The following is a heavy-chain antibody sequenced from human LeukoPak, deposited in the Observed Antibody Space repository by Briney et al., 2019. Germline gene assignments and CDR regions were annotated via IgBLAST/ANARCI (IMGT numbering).Heavy chain of an antibody. CDR3: ARRAGEYSHPYDY. CDR1: GFTFNTYG. CDR2: INDNAGTST. D-gene: IGHD4-17*01. V-gene: IGHV3-23*01. Sequence: GGSLRLSCAASGFTFNTYGMGWVRQAPGKGLEWVSGINDNAGTSTWYADSVKGRFTISRDNSKNTLYLQMDSLRAEDTAVYYCARRAGEYSHPYDYWGQGTLVTVSS. J-gene: IGHJ4*02.